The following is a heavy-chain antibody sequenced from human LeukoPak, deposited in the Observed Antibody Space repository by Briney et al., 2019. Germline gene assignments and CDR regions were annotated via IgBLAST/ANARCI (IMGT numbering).Heavy chain of an antibody. V-gene: IGHV3-21*01. CDR3: ARDKGANFQHITIFGVAYDAFDI. Sequence: PGGSLRLSCAASGFNFSDYSMTWVRQAPGKGLEWVSSVNGASDYIYYADSVKGRFTIARDNAKNSVYLQMNSLRAEDTAVYYCARDKGANFQHITIFGVAYDAFDIWGQGTMVTVSS. J-gene: IGHJ3*02. CDR2: VNGASDYI. D-gene: IGHD3-3*01. CDR1: GFNFSDYS.